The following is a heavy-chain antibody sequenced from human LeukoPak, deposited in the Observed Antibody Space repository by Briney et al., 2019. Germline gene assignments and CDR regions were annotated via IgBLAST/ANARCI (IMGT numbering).Heavy chain of an antibody. CDR1: GYTFTSYA. Sequence: ASVKVSCKASGYTFTSYAMHWVRRAPGQRLEWMGWINAGNGNTKYSQEFQGRVTITRDTSASTAYMELSSLRSEDMAVYYCARDAGYSSSWNLYYYYYMDVWGKGTTVTISS. J-gene: IGHJ6*03. D-gene: IGHD6-13*01. CDR2: INAGNGNT. CDR3: ARDAGYSSSWNLYYYYYMDV. V-gene: IGHV1-3*03.